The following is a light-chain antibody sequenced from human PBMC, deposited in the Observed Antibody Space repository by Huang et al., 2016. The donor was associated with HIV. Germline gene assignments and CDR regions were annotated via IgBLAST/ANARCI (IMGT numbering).Light chain of an antibody. CDR2: DAS. Sequence: DIQLTQSPSYLSASVGDRVTITCQASQDISIYLNWFQQKPGKAPKVLIYDASHLETGVPSRFSGSGSGTDVTLTISSLQPEDFATYYCLHYDNLVMYTFGQGTKLDI. V-gene: IGKV1-33*01. CDR1: QDISIY. J-gene: IGKJ2*01. CDR3: LHYDNLVMYT.